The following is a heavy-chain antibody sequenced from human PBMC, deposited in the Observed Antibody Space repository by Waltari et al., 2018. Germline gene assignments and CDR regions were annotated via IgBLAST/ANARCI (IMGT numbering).Heavy chain of an antibody. D-gene: IGHD6-19*01. Sequence: QVQLVQSGAEVKKPGSSVKVSCKASGGTFSSYAISWVRQAPGQGLEWMGGIIPILGIANYAQKFQGRVTITADEYTSTAYMELSSLRSEDTAVYYCARAGPAVAHFDYWGQGTLVTVSS. CDR3: ARAGPAVAHFDY. CDR1: GGTFSSYA. CDR2: IIPILGIA. V-gene: IGHV1-69*04. J-gene: IGHJ4*02.